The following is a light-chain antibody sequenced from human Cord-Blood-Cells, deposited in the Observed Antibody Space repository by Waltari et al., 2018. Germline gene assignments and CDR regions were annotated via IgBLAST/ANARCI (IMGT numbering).Light chain of an antibody. CDR2: AAS. CDR1: QSGSSSY. CDR3: QQYGSSPPIT. J-gene: IGKJ5*01. V-gene: IGKV3-20*01. Sequence: EIVLTRSPGTLSLSPGERATLSCRASQSGSSSYLAWYQQKPGQAPRLLIYAASSRANSIPDRFSCSGSGTDFTLTISRLEPEDFSMYYYQQYGSSPPITFGQGTRLEIK.